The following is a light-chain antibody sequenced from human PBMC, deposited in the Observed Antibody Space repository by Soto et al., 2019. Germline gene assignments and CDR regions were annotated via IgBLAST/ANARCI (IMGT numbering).Light chain of an antibody. CDR3: CSYAGNSTPV. J-gene: IGLJ2*01. V-gene: IGLV2-23*02. CDR2: EVT. Sequence: QSALTQFASVSGSPGQSITISCTGTSSDVGSYNLVSWYQQHPGKAPKLMIYEVTKRPSGVSNRFSGSKSGNTASLTISGLQADDEADYHCCSYAGNSTPVFGGGTKLTVL. CDR1: SSDVGSYNL.